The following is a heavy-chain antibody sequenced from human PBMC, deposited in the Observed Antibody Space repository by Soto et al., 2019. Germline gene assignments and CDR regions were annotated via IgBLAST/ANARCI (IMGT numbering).Heavy chain of an antibody. CDR3: AKGGCSTTSCSLDP. V-gene: IGHV3-9*01. J-gene: IGHJ5*02. Sequence: EVQLVESGGGLVQPGRSLRLSCAASGFSFHDYAMHWVRQAPGKGLEWVSGVSWNRGTVGYAESVKGRFTISRVNAKNSLYLQMNSLRAEDTALYYCAKGGCSTTSCSLDPWGQGTLVTVSS. D-gene: IGHD2-2*01. CDR2: VSWNRGTV. CDR1: GFSFHDYA.